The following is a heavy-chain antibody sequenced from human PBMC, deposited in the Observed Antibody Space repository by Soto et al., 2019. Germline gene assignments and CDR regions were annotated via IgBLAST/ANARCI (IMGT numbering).Heavy chain of an antibody. D-gene: IGHD6-19*01. CDR2: IVVASGNT. J-gene: IGHJ4*02. V-gene: IGHV1-58*02. Sequence: QMQLVQSGPEVKKPGTSVKVSCRASGITFTNSAMQWLRQARGHRPEWIGWIVVASGNTNYAQKFQERVTITRDISTSTVCMELSSLRSEDTAIYYCAAVVIAVAGDLDYWGQGTLLSVSS. CDR3: AAVVIAVAGDLDY. CDR1: GITFTNSA.